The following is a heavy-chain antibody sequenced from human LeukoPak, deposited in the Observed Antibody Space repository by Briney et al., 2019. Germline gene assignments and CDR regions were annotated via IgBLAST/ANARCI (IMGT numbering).Heavy chain of an antibody. CDR2: IYTSGTT. V-gene: IGHV4-4*09. CDR3: ARLPFVNYYTDV. Sequence: PSETLSLTCTVSGGSISSYYWNWIRQPPGKGLEWIGYIYTSGTTNYNPSLKSRVTISVDTSKNQFSLKLSSVTAADTAVYYCARLPFVNYYTDVWGKGTTVTVSS. J-gene: IGHJ6*03. D-gene: IGHD2/OR15-2a*01. CDR1: GGSISSYY.